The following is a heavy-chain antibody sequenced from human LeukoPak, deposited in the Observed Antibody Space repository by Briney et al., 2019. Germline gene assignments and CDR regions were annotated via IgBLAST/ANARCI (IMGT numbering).Heavy chain of an antibody. CDR1: GGSISSYY. Sequence: SETLSLTCTVSGGSISSYYWSWIRQPPGKGLEWIGYIYYSGSTNYNPSLKSRVTISVDTSKNQFSLKLSSVTAADTAVYYCAGGFVDYDTRDWGQGTLVTVSS. CDR3: AGGFVDYDTRD. D-gene: IGHD3-9*01. CDR2: IYYSGST. J-gene: IGHJ4*02. V-gene: IGHV4-59*01.